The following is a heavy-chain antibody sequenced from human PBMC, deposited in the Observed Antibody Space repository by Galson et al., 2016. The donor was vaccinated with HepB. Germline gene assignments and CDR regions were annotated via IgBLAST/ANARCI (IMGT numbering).Heavy chain of an antibody. V-gene: IGHV5-51*01. D-gene: IGHD3-3*01. CDR2: IYPGDSDT. J-gene: IGHJ5*02. Sequence: QSGAEVKKPGESLKISCKGSGYSFTSYWIGWVRQMPGKGLEWMGIIYPGDSDTRYSPPFQGQVTISADKSISTAYLQWSSLKASDTAMYYCARRYYYDFWSGYDNWFDPWGQGTLVTVSS. CDR1: GYSFTSYW. CDR3: ARRYYYDFWSGYDNWFDP.